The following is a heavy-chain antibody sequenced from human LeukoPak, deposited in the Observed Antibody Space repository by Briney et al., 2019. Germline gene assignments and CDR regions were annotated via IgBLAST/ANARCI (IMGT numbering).Heavy chain of an antibody. Sequence: SETLSLTCTVSGGSSSSYYWSWIRQPPGKGLEWIGYIYYSGSTNYNPSLKSRVTILVDTSKNQFSLRLSSVTAADTAVYYCARGDIPLDYWGQGTLVTVSS. CDR2: IYYSGST. J-gene: IGHJ4*02. CDR1: GGSSSSYY. CDR3: ARGDIPLDY. D-gene: IGHD2-21*01. V-gene: IGHV4-59*01.